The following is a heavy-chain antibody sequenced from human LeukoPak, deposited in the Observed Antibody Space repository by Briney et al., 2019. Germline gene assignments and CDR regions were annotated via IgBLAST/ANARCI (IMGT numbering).Heavy chain of an antibody. V-gene: IGHV1-8*03. Sequence: ASVKVSCKASGYTFTDYYINWVRQAPGQGLEWMGWMSPDSGDTGYAHKFQGRVTITRNTSITTAYMELRSLTFEDTAVYYCARGRYYDSSGYRYYYYGMDVWGQGTTVTVSS. CDR3: ARGRYYDSSGYRYYYYGMDV. J-gene: IGHJ6*02. CDR2: MSPDSGDT. D-gene: IGHD3-22*01. CDR1: GYTFTDYY.